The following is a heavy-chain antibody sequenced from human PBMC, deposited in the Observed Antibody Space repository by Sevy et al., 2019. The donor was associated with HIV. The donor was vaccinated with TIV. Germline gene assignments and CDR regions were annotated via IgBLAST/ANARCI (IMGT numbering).Heavy chain of an antibody. CDR2: INSVGSDT. D-gene: IGHD6-13*01. V-gene: IGHV3-74*01. J-gene: IGHJ3*02. CDR3: ARDSSARSDSGLSSSWVFAFDI. Sequence: GGSPRLSCAASGFTFSSYWMHWVRQAPGKGLVWVSRINSVGSDTHYADSVKGRFTISRDNAEKTLYLQMNSLRAEDTALYFCARDSSARSDSGLSSSWVFAFDIWGQWTMVTVSS. CDR1: GFTFSSYW.